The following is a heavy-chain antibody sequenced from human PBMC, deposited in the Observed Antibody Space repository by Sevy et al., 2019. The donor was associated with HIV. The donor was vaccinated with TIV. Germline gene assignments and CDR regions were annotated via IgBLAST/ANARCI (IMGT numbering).Heavy chain of an antibody. CDR1: GYTFTSYG. CDR3: ARQATNPYYYDSSGYGNWFDP. J-gene: IGHJ5*02. Sequence: ASVKVSCKASGYTFTSYGISWVRQAPGQGLEWMGWISAYNGNTNYAQKLQGRVTMITDTSTSTAYMELRSLRSDDTAVYYCARQATNPYYYDSSGYGNWFDPWGQGTLVTVSS. CDR2: ISAYNGNT. V-gene: IGHV1-18*04. D-gene: IGHD3-22*01.